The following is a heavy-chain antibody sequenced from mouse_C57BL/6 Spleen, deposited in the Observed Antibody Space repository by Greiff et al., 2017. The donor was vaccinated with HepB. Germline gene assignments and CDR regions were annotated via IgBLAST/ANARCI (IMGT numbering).Heavy chain of an antibody. CDR3: ARGDYGLGFAY. J-gene: IGHJ3*01. CDR1: GFTFSDYE. Sequence: EVKLVESGGGLVKPGGSLKLSCAASGFTFSDYEMHWVRQAPEKGLEWVAYISSGSSTIYYADTVKGRFTISRDNAKNTLFLQMTSLRSEDTAMYYCARGDYGLGFAYWGQGTLVTVSA. V-gene: IGHV5-17*01. D-gene: IGHD1-1*01. CDR2: ISSGSSTI.